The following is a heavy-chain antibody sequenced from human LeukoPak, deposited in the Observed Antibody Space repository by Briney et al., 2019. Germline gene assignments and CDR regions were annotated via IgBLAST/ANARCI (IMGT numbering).Heavy chain of an antibody. CDR2: IYTSGST. D-gene: IGHD1-26*01. Sequence: PSETLSLTCTVSGGSISSYYWSWIRQPPGKGLEWIGRIYTSGSTNYNPSLKSRVTMSVDTSKNQFSLKLSSVTAADTAVYYCARQRSGGSYYAAFDIWGQGTMVTVSS. CDR1: GGSISSYY. J-gene: IGHJ3*02. V-gene: IGHV4-4*07. CDR3: ARQRSGGSYYAAFDI.